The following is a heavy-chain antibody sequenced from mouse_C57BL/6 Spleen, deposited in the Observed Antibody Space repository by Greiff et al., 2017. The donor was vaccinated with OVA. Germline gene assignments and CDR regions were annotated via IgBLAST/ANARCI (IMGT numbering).Heavy chain of an antibody. V-gene: IGHV1-69*01. CDR3: ARGAPVGGYFDY. D-gene: IGHD3-1*01. CDR1: GYTFTSYW. J-gene: IGHJ2*01. CDR2: IDPSDSYT. Sequence: VQLQQPGAELVMPGASVKLSCKASGYTFTSYWMHWVKQRPGQGLEWIGEIDPSDSYTNYNQKFKGKSTLPVDKSSSTAYMQLSSLTSEDSAVYYCARGAPVGGYFDYWGQGTTLTVSS.